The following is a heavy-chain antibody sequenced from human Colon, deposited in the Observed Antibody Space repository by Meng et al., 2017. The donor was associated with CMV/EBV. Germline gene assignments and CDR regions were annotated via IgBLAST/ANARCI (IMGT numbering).Heavy chain of an antibody. CDR3: AKSSGAFWSGYYLDY. Sequence: SLKISCAASEFIFDDYDTHWVRQAPGKGLEWVAGISWNSAIIGYAGSVRGRFTISRDNAKNSVYLQLNNLRPEDTALYFCAKSSGAFWSGYYLDYWGRGTLVTVSS. J-gene: IGHJ4*02. CDR1: EFIFDDYD. D-gene: IGHD3-3*01. V-gene: IGHV3-9*01. CDR2: ISWNSAII.